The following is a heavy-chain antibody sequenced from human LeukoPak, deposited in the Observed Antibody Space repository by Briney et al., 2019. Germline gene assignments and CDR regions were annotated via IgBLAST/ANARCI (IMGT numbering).Heavy chain of an antibody. CDR3: ARDQAGLDY. V-gene: IGHV6-1*01. J-gene: IGHJ4*02. Sequence: TLSLTCAIPGDSVSRNSAAWNWLRQSPSRGLEWLGRTYYRSKWYNDYAESVKSRINIKTDTSKNQFSLQLNSVTPEDTAVYYCARDQAGLDYWGQGTLVTVSS. CDR1: GDSVSRNSAA. D-gene: IGHD6-13*01. CDR2: TYYRSKWYN.